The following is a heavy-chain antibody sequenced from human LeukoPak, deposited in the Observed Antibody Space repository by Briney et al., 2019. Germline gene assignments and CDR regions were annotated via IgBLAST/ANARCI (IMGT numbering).Heavy chain of an antibody. Sequence: GVSLRLSYAASGFTVESNYLSWVRQAPGKGLEWVSTIYTGGNTYYAASVKGRFTISRDFSKNTVFLHMNSLRAEDTAMYYCARGDDSGYYDYFDYWGQGALVTVSS. CDR3: ARGDDSGYYDYFDY. CDR2: IYTGGNT. V-gene: IGHV3-53*01. J-gene: IGHJ4*02. D-gene: IGHD3-22*01. CDR1: GFTVESNY.